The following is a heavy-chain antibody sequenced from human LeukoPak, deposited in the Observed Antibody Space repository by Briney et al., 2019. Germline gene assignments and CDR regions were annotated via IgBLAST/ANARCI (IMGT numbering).Heavy chain of an antibody. V-gene: IGHV3-49*03. D-gene: IGHD6-19*01. Sequence: QPGRSLRLPCTASGFTFGDYAMSWFRQAPEKGLEWVGFIRSKAYGGTTEYAASVKGRFTISRDDSKSIAYLQMNSLKTEDTAVYYCTRDRGSGWLYYMDVWGKGTTVTVSS. CDR3: TRDRGSGWLYYMDV. CDR2: IRSKAYGGTT. CDR1: GFTFGDYA. J-gene: IGHJ6*03.